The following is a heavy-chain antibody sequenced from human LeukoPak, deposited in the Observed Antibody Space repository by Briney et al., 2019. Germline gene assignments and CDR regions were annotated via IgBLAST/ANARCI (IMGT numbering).Heavy chain of an antibody. Sequence: PGGSLRLSWAASGXTFSSYEMNWVRQAPGKGQEWVSYISSSGSTIYYADSVKGRFTISRDNSENTLFLQIDSLRNDDTAVYYCARDGRELAAVEYFQEWGQGTLVSVSS. CDR1: GXTFSSYE. D-gene: IGHD1-26*01. V-gene: IGHV3-48*03. J-gene: IGHJ1*01. CDR3: ARDGRELAAVEYFQE. CDR2: ISSSGSTI.